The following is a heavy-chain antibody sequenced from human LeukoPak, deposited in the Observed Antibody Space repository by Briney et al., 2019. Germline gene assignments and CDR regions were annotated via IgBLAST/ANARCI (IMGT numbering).Heavy chain of an antibody. V-gene: IGHV3-74*01. D-gene: IGHD5-18*01. CDR2: INTDGSAT. CDR3: AKDYNYGQTDY. Sequence: GGSLRLSCAASGFTFSNYWMNWVRQAPGKGLVWVSTINTDGSATSYPAAVKGRFNISRDNAKNTLYLQMNSLKGEDTAVYYCAKDYNYGQTDYWGQGTLVTVSS. CDR1: GFTFSNYW. J-gene: IGHJ4*02.